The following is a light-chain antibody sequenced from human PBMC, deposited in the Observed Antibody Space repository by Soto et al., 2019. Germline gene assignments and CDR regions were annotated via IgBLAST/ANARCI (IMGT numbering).Light chain of an antibody. Sequence: QSALTQPASVYGSPGQSITISCPGNSSDVGGYNYVSWYQQHPGKAPKLMIYDVSNRPSGVSNRFSGSKSGNTASLTISGLQAEDEADYYCSSYTSSSSLYVFGTGTKVTVL. CDR1: SSDVGGYNY. V-gene: IGLV2-14*01. CDR2: DVS. J-gene: IGLJ1*01. CDR3: SSYTSSSSLYV.